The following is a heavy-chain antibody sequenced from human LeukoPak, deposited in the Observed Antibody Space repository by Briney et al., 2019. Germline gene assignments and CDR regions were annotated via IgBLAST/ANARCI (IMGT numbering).Heavy chain of an antibody. D-gene: IGHD2-15*01. V-gene: IGHV3-21*04. CDR3: ATTSEWRMVVFDI. CDR1: GFTFSSYS. CDR2: ISSSSSYI. Sequence: GGSLRLSCAASGFTFSSYSMNWVRQAPGKGLEWVSSISSSSSYIYYADSVKGRFTISRDNAKNSLYLQMNSLRAEDTAVYYCATTSEWRMVVFDIWGQGTMVTVS. J-gene: IGHJ3*02.